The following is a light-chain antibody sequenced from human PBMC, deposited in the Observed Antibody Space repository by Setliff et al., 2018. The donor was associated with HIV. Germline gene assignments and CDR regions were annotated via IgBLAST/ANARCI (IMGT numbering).Light chain of an antibody. CDR2: DVN. Sequence: QSALTQPASESGSPGQSITISCTGTSSDIGGYNFVSWYQQHPGKAPKLMIYDVNDRPSGVSNRFSGSKSVNTASLTISVLQAEDEADYYCSSYTTTRTRAFGGGTKVTVL. J-gene: IGLJ3*02. CDR1: SSDIGGYNF. V-gene: IGLV2-14*01. CDR3: SSYTTTRTRA.